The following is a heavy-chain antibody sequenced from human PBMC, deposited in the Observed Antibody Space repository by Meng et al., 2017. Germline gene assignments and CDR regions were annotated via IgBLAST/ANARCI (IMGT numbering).Heavy chain of an antibody. CDR2: IIPIFGTA. J-gene: IGHJ6*02. Sequence: SVKVSCKASGGTFSSYAISWVRQAPGQGLEWMGGIIPIFGTANYAQKFQGRVTITTDKSTSTAYMELSSLRSEDTAVYYCARDDGYYYDSSGHGDYYYGMDFWGQGTMVTVSS. D-gene: IGHD3-22*01. CDR3: ARDDGYYYDSSGHGDYYYGMDF. V-gene: IGHV1-69*05. CDR1: GGTFSSYA.